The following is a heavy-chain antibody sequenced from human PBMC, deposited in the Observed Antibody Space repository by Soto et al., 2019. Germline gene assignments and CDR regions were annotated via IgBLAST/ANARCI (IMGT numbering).Heavy chain of an antibody. D-gene: IGHD2-15*01. CDR2: INPNSGGT. CDR3: ARAPYCSGGSCYSGWFDP. CDR1: GYTFTGYY. J-gene: IGHJ5*02. V-gene: IGHV1-2*02. Sequence: GASVKVSFKASGYTFTGYYMHWVRQAPGQGLEWMGWINPNSGGTNYAQKFQGRVTMTRDTSISTAYMELSRLRSDDTAVYYCARAPYCSGGSCYSGWFDPWGQGTLVTVSS.